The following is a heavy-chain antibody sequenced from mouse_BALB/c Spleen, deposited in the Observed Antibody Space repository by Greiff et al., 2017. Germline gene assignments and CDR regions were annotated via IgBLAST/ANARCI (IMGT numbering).Heavy chain of an antibody. Sequence: QVQLKQPGAELVKPGASVKMSCKASGYTFTSYNMHWVKQTPGQGLEWIGAIYPGNGDTSYNQKFKGKATLTADKSSSTAYMQLSSLTSEDSAVYYCARGAPYYYAMDYWGQGTSVTVSS. CDR3: ARGAPYYYAMDY. D-gene: IGHD3-1*01. CDR2: IYPGNGDT. CDR1: GYTFTSYN. J-gene: IGHJ4*01. V-gene: IGHV1-12*01.